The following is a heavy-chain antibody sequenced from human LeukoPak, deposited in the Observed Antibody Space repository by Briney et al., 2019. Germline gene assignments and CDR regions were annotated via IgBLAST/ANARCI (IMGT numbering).Heavy chain of an antibody. CDR1: GFTFSSYS. D-gene: IGHD5-24*01. V-gene: IGHV3-21*04. CDR3: AKDDGRWGFDY. Sequence: GGSLRLSCAASGFTFSSYSMNWVRQAPGKGLEWVSSISSSISYIYYADSVKGRFTISRDNAKNSLHLQMNSLRAEDTAVYYCAKDDGRWGFDYWGQGTLVTVSS. J-gene: IGHJ4*02. CDR2: ISSSISYI.